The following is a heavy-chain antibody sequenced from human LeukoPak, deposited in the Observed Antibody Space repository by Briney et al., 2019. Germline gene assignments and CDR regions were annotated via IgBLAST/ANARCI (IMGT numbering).Heavy chain of an antibody. V-gene: IGHV3-21*01. CDR2: ISSSSSYI. Sequence: PGGSLRLSCAASGFTFSSYAMSWVRQAPGKGLEWVSSISSSSSYIYYADSVKGRFTISRDNAKNSLYLQMNSLRAEDTAVYYCARDKSPRAYYGSGNGDYWGQGTLVTVSS. CDR1: GFTFSSYA. J-gene: IGHJ4*02. CDR3: ARDKSPRAYYGSGNGDY. D-gene: IGHD3-10*01.